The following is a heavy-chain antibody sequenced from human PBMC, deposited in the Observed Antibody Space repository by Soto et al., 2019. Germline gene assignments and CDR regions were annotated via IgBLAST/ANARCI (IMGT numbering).Heavy chain of an antibody. J-gene: IGHJ5*02. CDR1: GFTFSSYS. Sequence: EVQLVESGGGLVKPGGSLRLSCAASGFTFSSYSMNWVRQAPGKGLEWVSSISSSSSYIYYADSVKGRFIISRDNAKNSLYLQMNSLRAEDTAVYYCARDYGDYGWFDPWGQGTLVTVSS. CDR3: ARDYGDYGWFDP. CDR2: ISSSSSYI. V-gene: IGHV3-21*01. D-gene: IGHD4-17*01.